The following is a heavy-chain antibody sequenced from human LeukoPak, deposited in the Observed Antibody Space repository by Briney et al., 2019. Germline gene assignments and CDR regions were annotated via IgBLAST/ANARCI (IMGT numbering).Heavy chain of an antibody. CDR1: GFTFSSYA. V-gene: IGHV3-23*01. J-gene: IGHJ4*02. CDR3: AKEPRIVGASY. D-gene: IGHD1-26*01. CDR2: ISVSGGST. Sequence: GGSLRPSCPASGFTFSSYAMSPVRQAPGRGLECVSAISVSGGSTYYAHSVTGRFTIYTDNSKNTLNLKMNSLRAEDTAVYYCAKEPRIVGASYWGQGTLVTVSS.